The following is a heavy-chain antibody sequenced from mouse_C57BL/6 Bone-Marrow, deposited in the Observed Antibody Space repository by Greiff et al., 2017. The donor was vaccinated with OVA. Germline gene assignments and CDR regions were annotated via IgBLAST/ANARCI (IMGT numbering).Heavy chain of an antibody. D-gene: IGHD1-2*01. J-gene: IGHJ2*01. CDR2: ISSGSSTI. CDR1: GFTFSDYG. CDR3: ARGRRDYFDY. V-gene: IGHV5-17*01. Sequence: EVKVEESGGGLVKPGGSLKLSCAASGFTFSDYGMHWVRQAPEKGLEWVAYISSGSSTIYYADTVKGRFTISRDNAKNTLFLQMTSLRSEDTAMYYCARGRRDYFDYWGQGTTLTVSS.